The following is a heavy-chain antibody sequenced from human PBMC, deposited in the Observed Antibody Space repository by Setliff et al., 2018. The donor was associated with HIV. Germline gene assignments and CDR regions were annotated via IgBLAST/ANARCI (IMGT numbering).Heavy chain of an antibody. CDR2: ISSSGYSV. Sequence: GGSLSLSCAASGFTSSDYYVSWIRQAPGKGLEWISYISSSGYSVSYSDSVKGRFTISRDNAQNSVYLQMNSLRGDDTAIYYCAKDAGLPTMIIVADAFDVWGQGTMVTVSS. V-gene: IGHV3-11*01. D-gene: IGHD3-22*01. CDR1: GFTSSDYY. CDR3: AKDAGLPTMIIVADAFDV. J-gene: IGHJ3*01.